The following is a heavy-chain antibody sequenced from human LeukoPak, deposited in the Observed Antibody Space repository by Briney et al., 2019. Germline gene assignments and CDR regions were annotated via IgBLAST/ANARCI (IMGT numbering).Heavy chain of an antibody. V-gene: IGHV1-2*02. D-gene: IGHD1-26*01. CDR3: ARVSGSGSYRHFDY. CDR1: GYTFTGYY. J-gene: IGHJ4*02. CDR2: INPNSGGT. Sequence: ASVKVSCKASGYTFTGYYMHWARQAPGQGLEWMGWINPNSGGTNYAQKFQGRVTMTRDTSISTAYMELSRLRSDDTAVYYCARVSGSGSYRHFDYWGQGTLVTVSS.